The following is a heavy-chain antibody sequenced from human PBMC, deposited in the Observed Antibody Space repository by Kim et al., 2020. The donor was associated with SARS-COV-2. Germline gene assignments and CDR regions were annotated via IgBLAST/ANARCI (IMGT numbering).Heavy chain of an antibody. D-gene: IGHD5-18*01. CDR1: GFTFNTYW. V-gene: IGHV3-7*01. CDR3: ARENGYKNDY. J-gene: IGHJ4*02. Sequence: GGSLRLSCAASGFTFNTYWMSWGRQAPGKGPEWVANINLDGTRKSYMDSVKGRFTISRDNAENSLYLQMNSLRAEDTAVYYCARENGYKNDYWGLGTLGT. CDR2: INLDGTRK.